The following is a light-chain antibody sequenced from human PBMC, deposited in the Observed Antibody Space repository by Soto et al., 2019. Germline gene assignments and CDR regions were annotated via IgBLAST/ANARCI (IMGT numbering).Light chain of an antibody. Sequence: QSVLTQPPSVSAAPGQKVTISCSGSSSNIGNNYVSWYQQLPGTAPKLLIYENNKRPSVIPDRFSGSKSGTSATLGITGLQTGDEADYYCGTWDSSLSASYVFGTGTKLTVL. CDR3: GTWDSSLSASYV. CDR1: SSNIGNNY. CDR2: ENN. J-gene: IGLJ1*01. V-gene: IGLV1-51*02.